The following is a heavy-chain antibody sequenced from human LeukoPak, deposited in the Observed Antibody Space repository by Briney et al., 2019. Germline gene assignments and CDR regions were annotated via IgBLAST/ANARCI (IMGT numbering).Heavy chain of an antibody. D-gene: IGHD3-22*01. CDR2: IYHTGST. Sequence: SETLSLTCAVSGYSISSGSHWGWIRQPPGKGLEWIGNIYHTGSTYYNPSLQSRVSMSMDTSKNQFSLKLTSVTAADTAVYYCARDGRYYDSRYYYYIDVWGKGTTVTVSS. CDR1: GYSISSGSH. V-gene: IGHV4-38-2*02. J-gene: IGHJ6*03. CDR3: ARDGRYYDSRYYYYIDV.